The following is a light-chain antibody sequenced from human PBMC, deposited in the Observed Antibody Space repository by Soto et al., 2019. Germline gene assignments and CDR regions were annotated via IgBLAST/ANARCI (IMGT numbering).Light chain of an antibody. CDR3: QKFNNYPLT. V-gene: IGKV1-5*01. J-gene: IGKJ3*01. CDR2: DDS. CDR1: ESIRTW. Sequence: IVDIVTITCRASESIRTWLAWYQQKPGKAPKLLIYDDSSLESGVPPRFSGSRSGTEFTLTISSLQPEDMATYYCQKFNNYPLTFGPGTKVDIK.